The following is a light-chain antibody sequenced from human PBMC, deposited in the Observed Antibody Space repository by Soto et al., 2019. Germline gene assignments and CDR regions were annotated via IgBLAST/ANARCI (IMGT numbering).Light chain of an antibody. CDR2: DAS. V-gene: IGKV1-33*01. CDR3: QQYDTLPALT. CDR1: HDISNY. Sequence: DIQMTQSPSSLSASVGDRVTITCQASHDISNYLNWYQQRPGKAPKLLIYDASNLETGVPSRFSGSGSGTDFTFTINSLQPEDIATYYCQQYDTLPALTFGGGTKVEIK. J-gene: IGKJ4*01.